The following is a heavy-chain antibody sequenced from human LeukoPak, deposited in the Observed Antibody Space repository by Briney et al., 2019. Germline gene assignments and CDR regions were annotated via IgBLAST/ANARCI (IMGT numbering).Heavy chain of an antibody. Sequence: GGSLRLSCAASGFTFDDYGMSWVRQAPGKGLEWVSGINWNGGSTGYADSVKGRFTISRDNAKNSLYLQMNSLRAEDTAVYYCARDHTYYYDSSGYFSPWGQGTLVTVSS. CDR3: ARDHTYYYDSSGYFSP. D-gene: IGHD3-22*01. J-gene: IGHJ4*02. CDR2: INWNGGST. V-gene: IGHV3-20*04. CDR1: GFTFDDYG.